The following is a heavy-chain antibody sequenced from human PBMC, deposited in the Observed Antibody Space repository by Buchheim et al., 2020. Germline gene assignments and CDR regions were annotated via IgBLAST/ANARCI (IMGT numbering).Heavy chain of an antibody. V-gene: IGHV1-2*02. CDR1: GYTFIDYY. Sequence: QVQLVQSGAEVKEPGASVKVSCKASGYTFIDYYMHWVRQAPGQGLEWMGWIDPNSGGTKYAQKFQGRVTMTRDTSISIAYMDLGRLRSDDTAMYYCARVETRFGELSPFDYWGQGTL. J-gene: IGHJ4*02. CDR2: IDPNSGGT. D-gene: IGHD3-10*01. CDR3: ARVETRFGELSPFDY.